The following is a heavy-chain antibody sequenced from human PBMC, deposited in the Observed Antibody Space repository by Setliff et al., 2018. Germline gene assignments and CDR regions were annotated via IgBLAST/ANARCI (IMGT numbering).Heavy chain of an antibody. D-gene: IGHD3-9*01. J-gene: IGHJ1*01. CDR1: GLTISNSA. Sequence: GESLKISCAASGLTISNSAMTWVRQAPGKGLEWVSSISGGDSSTNYADSVKGRFTVTRDNAKNSLYLQMDGLKVEDTAVYYCGSLTDGQHWGQGALVTVSS. CDR2: ISGGDSST. V-gene: IGHV3-23*01. CDR3: GSLTDGQH.